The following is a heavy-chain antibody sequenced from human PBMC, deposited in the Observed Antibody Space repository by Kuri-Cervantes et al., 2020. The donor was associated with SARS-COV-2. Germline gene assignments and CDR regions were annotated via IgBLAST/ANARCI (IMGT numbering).Heavy chain of an antibody. CDR1: RGSISSSSYY. D-gene: IGHD6-19*01. CDR3: ARHSRLVDFDY. Sequence: SETLSLTCTVSRGSISSSSYYWGWIRQPPGKGPEWIGSIYHSGSTHYKPSLKSRVTLSVDTSKNQFSLKLSSVTAADTAVYYCARHSRLVDFDYWGQGTLVTVSS. J-gene: IGHJ4*02. V-gene: IGHV4-39*01. CDR2: IYHSGST.